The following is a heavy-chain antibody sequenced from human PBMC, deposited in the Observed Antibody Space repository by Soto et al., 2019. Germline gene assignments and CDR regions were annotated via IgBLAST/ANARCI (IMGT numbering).Heavy chain of an antibody. CDR3: ANLIAQDFQNDY. D-gene: IGHD3-3*01. V-gene: IGHV3-23*01. J-gene: IGHJ4*02. CDR2: ISGSGGST. Sequence: PGGSLRLSCAASGFTFSSYAMSWVRQAPGKGLEWVSAISGSGGSTYCADSVKGRFTISRDNSKNTLYLQMNSLRAEDTAVYYCANLIAQDFQNDYWGQGTVVTVSS. CDR1: GFTFSSYA.